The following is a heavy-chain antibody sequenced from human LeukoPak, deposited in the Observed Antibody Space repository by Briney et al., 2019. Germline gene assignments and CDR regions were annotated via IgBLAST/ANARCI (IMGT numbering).Heavy chain of an antibody. CDR3: ARGREWEPKVFDY. V-gene: IGHV4-59*01. D-gene: IGHD1-26*01. J-gene: IGHJ4*02. CDR1: GGSISGYY. CDR2: IYYSGST. Sequence: SETLSHTCTVSGGSISGYYWSWIRQPPGKGLEWIGYIYYSGSTNYNPSLKSRVTISVDTSKNQFSLKLSSVTAADTAVYYCARGREWEPKVFDYWGQGTLVTVSS.